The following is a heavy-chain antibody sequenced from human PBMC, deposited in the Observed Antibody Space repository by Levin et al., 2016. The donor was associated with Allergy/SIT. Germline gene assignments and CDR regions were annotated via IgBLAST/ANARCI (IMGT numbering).Heavy chain of an antibody. V-gene: IGHV4-30-2*01. Sequence: SETLSLTCAVSGASISSGGYSWSWIRQTPGKGLEWIGYIYYSGATYFNPSLKSRVTMSVDTSKNQFSLNLNSVTAADTAVYYCARGWTTVLSRIEYWGQGTLVTVSS. D-gene: IGHD4-23*01. CDR2: IYYSGAT. CDR1: GASISSGGYS. CDR3: ARGWTTVLSRIEY. J-gene: IGHJ4*02.